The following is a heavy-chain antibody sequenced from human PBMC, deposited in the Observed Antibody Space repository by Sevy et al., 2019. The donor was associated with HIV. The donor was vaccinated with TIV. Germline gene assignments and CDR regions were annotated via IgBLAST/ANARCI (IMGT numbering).Heavy chain of an antibody. CDR3: VREGDSAGNWFDP. CDR2: INPDNGGT. V-gene: IGHV1-2*02. D-gene: IGHD3-16*01. CDR1: GYIFTGFY. Sequence: ASVKVSCKSSGYIFTGFYIHWVREAPGQGLEWMGWINPDNGGTTYAHKVGDRITLTRDTSLNTAYMELTRLRSDDTALYYCVREGDSAGNWFDPWGQGTPVTVSS. J-gene: IGHJ5*02.